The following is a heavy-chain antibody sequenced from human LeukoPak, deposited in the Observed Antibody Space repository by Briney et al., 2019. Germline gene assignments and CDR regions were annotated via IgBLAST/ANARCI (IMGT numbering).Heavy chain of an antibody. V-gene: IGHV4-59*01. Sequence: SETLSLTCTVSGGSISSYYWSWIRQPPGKGLEWIGYIYYSGSPNYNPSLKSRVTISVDTSKNQFSLKLSSVTAADTAVYYCARERLRRDAFDIWGQGTMVTVSS. CDR1: GGSISSYY. D-gene: IGHD2-8*01. J-gene: IGHJ3*02. CDR2: IYYSGSP. CDR3: ARERLRRDAFDI.